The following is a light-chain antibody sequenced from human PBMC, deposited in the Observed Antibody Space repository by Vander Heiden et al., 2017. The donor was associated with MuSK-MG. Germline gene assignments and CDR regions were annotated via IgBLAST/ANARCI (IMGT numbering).Light chain of an antibody. CDR1: QDISNY. J-gene: IGKJ4*01. V-gene: IGKV1-33*01. CDR2: DAS. CDR3: QQYDNLPGLT. Sequence: DIQMTQSPSSLSASVGDRVTITCQASQDISNYSNWYQQKPGKAPKLLIYDASNLETGVPSRFSGSGSGTDFTFTISSLQPEDIATYYCQQYDNLPGLTFGGGTKVEIK.